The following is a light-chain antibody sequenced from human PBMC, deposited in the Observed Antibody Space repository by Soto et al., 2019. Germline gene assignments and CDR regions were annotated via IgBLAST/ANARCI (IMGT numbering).Light chain of an antibody. J-gene: IGLJ2*01. Sequence: QSVLTQSPSASASLGASVKLTCTLSSGHSSYAIAWHQQQPEKGPRYLMKLNSDGSHSKGDGIPDRFSGSSSGAERYLTISSLQSEDEADYYCQTWDTGIVVFGGGTKLTVL. CDR3: QTWDTGIVV. CDR2: LNSDGSH. V-gene: IGLV4-69*01. CDR1: SGHSSYA.